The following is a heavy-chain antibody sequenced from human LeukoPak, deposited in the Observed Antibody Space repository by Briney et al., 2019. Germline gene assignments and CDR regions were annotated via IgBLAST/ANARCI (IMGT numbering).Heavy chain of an antibody. J-gene: IGHJ4*02. CDR2: IASDGSGT. D-gene: IGHD4-23*01. Sequence: GGSLRLSCAASGFTFSSYWMNWVRQAPGEGLVWVSRIASDGSGTTYADSVKGRFSISRDNAKNTLYLQMNSLRVEDTAVYYCARGRPHGNDYWGQGTLVTVSS. V-gene: IGHV3-74*01. CDR1: GFTFSSYW. CDR3: ARGRPHGNDY.